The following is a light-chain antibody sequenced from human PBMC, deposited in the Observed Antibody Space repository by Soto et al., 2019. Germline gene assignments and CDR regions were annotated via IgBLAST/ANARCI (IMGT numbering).Light chain of an antibody. CDR2: DAS. CDR3: QQYAVSPIT. J-gene: IGKJ5*01. CDR1: QSVSRY. Sequence: EIVLKQSPATLSLPPGSPAALFXLASQSVSRYLAWYQQKPGQAPRLLIYDASNRATGIPDRFSGTGSGTDFTLTISRLEPGDFAVYYCQQYAVSPITFGQGTRLET. V-gene: IGKV3-11*01.